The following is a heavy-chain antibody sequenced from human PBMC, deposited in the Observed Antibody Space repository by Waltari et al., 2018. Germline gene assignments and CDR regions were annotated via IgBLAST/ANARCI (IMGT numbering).Heavy chain of an antibody. Sequence: EVQLVESGGGLIQPGGSLRLSCAASGFLVSRNYMSWVRQAPGRGLEWVSLIYSVGSTYYADSVKGRFTISRDNSKNTLYLQMDSLSVEDTAVYYCARWQQWPVRAFDYWGQGTLVTVSS. CDR2: IYSVGST. CDR3: ARWQQWPVRAFDY. CDR1: GFLVSRNY. V-gene: IGHV3-53*01. D-gene: IGHD6-19*01. J-gene: IGHJ4*02.